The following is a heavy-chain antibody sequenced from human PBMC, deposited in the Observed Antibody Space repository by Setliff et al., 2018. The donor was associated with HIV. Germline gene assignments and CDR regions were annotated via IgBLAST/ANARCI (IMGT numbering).Heavy chain of an antibody. CDR3: ARVRYCSGGSCYGGEYWFDP. CDR2: ISPYNGNT. D-gene: IGHD2-15*01. CDR1: GYTFTSYS. J-gene: IGHJ5*02. Sequence: ASVKVSCKASGYTFTSYSISWVRQAPGQGLEWMGWISPYNGNTNYAQKLQGRVTMTTDTSTSTAYMELSSLRSEDTAVYYCARVRYCSGGSCYGGEYWFDPWGQGTPVTVSS. V-gene: IGHV1-18*04.